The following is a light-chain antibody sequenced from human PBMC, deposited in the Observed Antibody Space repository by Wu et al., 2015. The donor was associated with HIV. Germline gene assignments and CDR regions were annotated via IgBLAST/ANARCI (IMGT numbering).Light chain of an antibody. CDR1: QDISNY. V-gene: IGKV1-27*01. CDR2: SAS. Sequence: SITCRASQDISNYLVLVSAETTGKVPRLLIYSASTLQSGSRSRFSGSGSGTDFTLTISSLQPEDVATYYCQQYKSLPITFGGGTKVEIK. J-gene: IGKJ4*01. CDR3: QQYKSLPIT.